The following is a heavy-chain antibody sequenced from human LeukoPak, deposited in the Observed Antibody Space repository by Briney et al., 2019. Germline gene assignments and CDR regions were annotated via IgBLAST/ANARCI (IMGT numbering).Heavy chain of an antibody. D-gene: IGHD3-16*01. V-gene: IGHV4-34*01. CDR1: GGSFSGYY. CDR2: INHSGST. CDR3: ARLRASYDYVWGSRDY. Sequence: PSETLSLTCAVYGGSFSGYYWSWIRQPPGKGLEWIGEINHSGSTNYNPSLKSRVTISVDTSKNQFSLKLSSVTAADTAVYYCARLRASYDYVWGSRDYWGQGTLVTVSS. J-gene: IGHJ4*02.